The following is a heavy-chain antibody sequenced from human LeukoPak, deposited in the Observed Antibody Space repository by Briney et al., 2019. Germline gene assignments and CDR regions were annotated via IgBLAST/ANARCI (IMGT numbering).Heavy chain of an antibody. CDR2: ISGGGGTT. CDR1: GFTFSSYA. J-gene: IGHJ4*02. Sequence: GGSLRLSCAASGFTFSSYAMSWVRQAPGKGLEWVSAISGGGGTTYYADSVTGRFTISRDNSKNTLYLQMNSLRAEDTAVYYCAKDQSITMIAPSDYWGQGTLVTVSS. D-gene: IGHD3-22*01. CDR3: AKDQSITMIAPSDY. V-gene: IGHV3-23*01.